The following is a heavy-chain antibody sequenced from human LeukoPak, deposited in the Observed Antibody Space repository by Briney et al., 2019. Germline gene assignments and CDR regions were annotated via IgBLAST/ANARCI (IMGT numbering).Heavy chain of an antibody. D-gene: IGHD2-2*02. V-gene: IGHV4-39*07. CDR2: TYYRGTT. CDR3: ARDRPGRYCSSNSCYTASPFDP. CDR1: GASISSTSYY. J-gene: IGHJ5*02. Sequence: SDTLSLTCTVSGASISSTSYYWGWIRQPPGKGLEWIGSTYYRGTTYYNPSLKSRVTISVDTSKNQFSLQLSSVTAADTAVYYCARDRPGRYCSSNSCYTASPFDPWGQGTLVTVSS.